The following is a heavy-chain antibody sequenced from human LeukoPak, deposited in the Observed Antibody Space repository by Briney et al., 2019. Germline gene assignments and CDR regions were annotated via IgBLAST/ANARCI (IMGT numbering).Heavy chain of an antibody. Sequence: ASVKVSCKASGGTFNHFGINWVRQAPGQGLEWMGRIIPILDLTKYAPKIQDRVTITADKSTSTAYMELSSLRSEDTAVYYCARSPRITMVRGVIDYGMDVWGQGTTVTVSS. CDR1: GGTFNHFG. CDR2: IIPILDLT. CDR3: ARSPRITMVRGVIDYGMDV. V-gene: IGHV1-69*04. D-gene: IGHD3-10*01. J-gene: IGHJ6*02.